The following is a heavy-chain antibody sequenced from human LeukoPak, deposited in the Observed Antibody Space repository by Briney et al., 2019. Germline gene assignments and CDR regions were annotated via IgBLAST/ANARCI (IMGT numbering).Heavy chain of an antibody. CDR2: INSDGSST. CDR3: AREVEMATINY. D-gene: IGHD5-24*01. V-gene: IGHV3-74*01. Sequence: PGGSLRLSCAASGFTFSSYWMHWVRQAPGKGLVWVSRINSDGSSTSYADPVKGRFTISRDNAKNTLYLQMNSLRAEDTAVYYCAREVEMATINYWGQGTLVTVSS. J-gene: IGHJ4*02. CDR1: GFTFSSYW.